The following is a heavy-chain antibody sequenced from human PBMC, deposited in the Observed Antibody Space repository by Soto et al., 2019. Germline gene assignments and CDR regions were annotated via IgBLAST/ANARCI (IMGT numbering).Heavy chain of an antibody. J-gene: IGHJ4*02. Sequence: QVQLQESGPGLVKPSQTLSLTCTVSGGSISSGGYYWSWIRQHPGKGLEWIGYIYYSGSTYYNPSLKSRVTVSVDTSKNQFSLNLSSVTAADTAGYYCASVAGRSGSFDYWGQVTLVTVSS. V-gene: IGHV4-31*03. CDR1: GGSISSGGYY. CDR2: IYYSGST. D-gene: IGHD3-10*01. CDR3: ASVAGRSGSFDY.